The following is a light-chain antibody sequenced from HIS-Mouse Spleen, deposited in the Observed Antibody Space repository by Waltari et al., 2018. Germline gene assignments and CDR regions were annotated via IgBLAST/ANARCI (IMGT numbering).Light chain of an antibody. J-gene: IGLJ2*01. V-gene: IGLV2-8*01. Sequence: QSALTQPPSASGSPGQSVTISCTETSSDVGGYTNVSWYQQHPGQPPKLMIYEVIKRPAGVPDRISGSKSANPASLTVSGLQAEDEANYYCSSYAGSNNFVVFGGWTKLTVL. CDR1: SSDVGGYTN. CDR2: EVI. CDR3: SSYAGSNNFVV.